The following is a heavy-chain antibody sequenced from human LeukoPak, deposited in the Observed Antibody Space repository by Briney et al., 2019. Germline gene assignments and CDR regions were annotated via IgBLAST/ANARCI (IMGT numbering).Heavy chain of an antibody. J-gene: IGHJ4*02. CDR1: GFTFSSYS. CDR2: ISPSSNYI. CDR3: VRERDIGSGFDY. Sequence: PGGSLRLSCAASGFTFSSYSMNWVRQAPGKGLEWVSSISPSSNYIYYADSMKGRFTISRDNAKNSLYLQMSSLRAEDTAVFYCVRERDIGSGFDYWGQGTLVTVSS. D-gene: IGHD5-12*01. V-gene: IGHV3-21*04.